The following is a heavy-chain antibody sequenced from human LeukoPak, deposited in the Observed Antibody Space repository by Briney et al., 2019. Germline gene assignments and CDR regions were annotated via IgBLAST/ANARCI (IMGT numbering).Heavy chain of an antibody. D-gene: IGHD3-22*01. J-gene: IGHJ4*02. CDR3: ARVAMIVVVIMPNKYYFDY. V-gene: IGHV4-38-2*02. CDR2: IYYSGST. Sequence: SETLSLTCTVSGYSISSGYYWGWIRQPPGKGVEWIGSIYYSGSTYYIPSLKSRVTISVDTSKNPFSLKLSSVTAADTAVYYCARVAMIVVVIMPNKYYFDYWGQGTLVTVSS. CDR1: GYSISSGYY.